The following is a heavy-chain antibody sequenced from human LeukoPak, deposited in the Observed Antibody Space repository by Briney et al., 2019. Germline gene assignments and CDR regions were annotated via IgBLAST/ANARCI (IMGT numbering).Heavy chain of an antibody. V-gene: IGHV3-7*01. CDR3: ARDSEYSSSFAFDI. D-gene: IGHD6-13*01. Sequence: PGGSLRLSCAASGFTFSSYWVSWVRQAPGKGLEWVANIKQDGSEKYYVDSVKGRFTISRDNAKNSLYLQMSSLRAEDTAVYYCARDSEYSSSFAFDIWGQGTMVTVSS. CDR1: GFTFSSYW. CDR2: IKQDGSEK. J-gene: IGHJ3*02.